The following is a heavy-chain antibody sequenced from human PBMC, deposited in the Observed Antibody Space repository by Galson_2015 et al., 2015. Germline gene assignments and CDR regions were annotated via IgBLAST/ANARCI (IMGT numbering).Heavy chain of an antibody. CDR2: INPSGGST. CDR1: GYTFTSYY. Sequence: SVKVSCKASGYTFTSYYMHWVRQAPGQGLEWMGIINPSGGSTSYVQKFQGRVTMTRDTSTSTVYMELSSLRSEDTAVYYCARGEMATIWDYYYGMDVCGQGTTVTVS. D-gene: IGHD5-24*01. V-gene: IGHV1-46*01. J-gene: IGHJ6*02. CDR3: ARGEMATIWDYYYGMDV.